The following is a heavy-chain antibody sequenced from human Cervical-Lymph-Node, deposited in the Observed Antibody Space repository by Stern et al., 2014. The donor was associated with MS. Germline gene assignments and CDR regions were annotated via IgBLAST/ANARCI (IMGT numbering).Heavy chain of an antibody. D-gene: IGHD4-17*01. V-gene: IGHV4-31*03. CDR3: ARGTMTTVTRGAFDI. CDR2: IYYSGST. CDR1: GGSISSGGYY. J-gene: IGHJ3*02. Sequence: QVQLQESGPGLVKPSQTLSLTCTVSGGSISSGGYYWSWLRQHPGQGLGWIGYIYYSGSTYYNPSLKSRVTISVDTSKNQFSLKLSSVTAADTAVYYCARGTMTTVTRGAFDIWGQGTMVTVSS.